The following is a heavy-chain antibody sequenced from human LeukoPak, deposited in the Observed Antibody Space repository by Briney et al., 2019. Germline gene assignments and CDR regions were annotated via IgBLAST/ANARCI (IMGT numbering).Heavy chain of an antibody. D-gene: IGHD6-13*01. J-gene: IGHJ3*02. Sequence: PGGSLRLSCAASGFTVSSNYMSWVRQAPGKGLEWVSVIYSGGSTYYADSVRGRFTISRDNAKNSLYLQMNSLRAEDTAVYYCARENSSSRDAFDIWGQETMVTVSS. CDR3: ARENSSSRDAFDI. CDR2: IYSGGST. V-gene: IGHV3-66*01. CDR1: GFTVSSNY.